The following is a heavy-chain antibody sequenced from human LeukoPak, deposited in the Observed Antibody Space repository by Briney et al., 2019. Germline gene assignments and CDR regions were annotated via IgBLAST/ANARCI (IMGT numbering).Heavy chain of an antibody. CDR1: GESFSNYY. V-gene: IGHV4-34*01. J-gene: IGHJ5*02. D-gene: IGHD2-15*01. CDR3: AREKLGYCSAGSCYSDWFDP. CDR2: INHSGST. Sequence: SETLSLTCSVYGESFSNYYWSWIRQPPGKGLEWIGEINHSGSTNYNSSLKSRVTISVDTSKNQFSLRLTSVTAADTAVYYCAREKLGYCSAGSCYSDWFDPWGQGTLVTVSS.